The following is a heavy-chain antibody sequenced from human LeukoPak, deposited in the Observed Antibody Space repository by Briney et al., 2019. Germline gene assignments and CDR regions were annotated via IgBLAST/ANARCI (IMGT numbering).Heavy chain of an antibody. D-gene: IGHD4-11*01. J-gene: IGHJ6*03. Sequence: ASVKVSCKASGYTFTSYDINWVRQATGQGLEWMGWMNPNSGNPGYAQKFQGRVTMTRNTSISTAYMELSSLRSEDTAVYYCARDYSTSYYYYYYMDVWGKGTTVTVSS. CDR2: MNPNSGNP. V-gene: IGHV1-8*01. CDR3: ARDYSTSYYYYYYMDV. CDR1: GYTFTSYD.